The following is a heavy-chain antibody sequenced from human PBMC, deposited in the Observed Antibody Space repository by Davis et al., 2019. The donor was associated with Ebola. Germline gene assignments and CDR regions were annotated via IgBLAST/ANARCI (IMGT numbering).Heavy chain of an antibody. Sequence: GGSLRLSCAASGFTFSNYGMNWVRQAPGKGLEWVAVIWYDGSNKYYADSVKGRFTISRDNSKNTLYLQMNSLRAEDTAVYYCARDYGDLYTPDAFDIWGQGTMVTVSS. CDR3: ARDYGDLYTPDAFDI. CDR2: IWYDGSNK. J-gene: IGHJ3*02. CDR1: GFTFSNYG. D-gene: IGHD4-17*01. V-gene: IGHV3-33*08.